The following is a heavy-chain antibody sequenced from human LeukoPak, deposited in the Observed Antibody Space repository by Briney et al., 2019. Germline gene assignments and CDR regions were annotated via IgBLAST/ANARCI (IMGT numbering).Heavy chain of an antibody. CDR3: ARDVGYYYDSGGFDPGPFDI. CDR1: GGTFSSYA. J-gene: IGHJ3*02. CDR2: IVPMFGTA. Sequence: PRASVKVSCKASGGTFSSYALNWVRQAPGQGLEWMGGIVPMFGTANYAQKFQGRVTITADKSTSTGYMELKSLRSEDTAVYFCARDVGYYYDSGGFDPGPFDIWGQGTTVTVSS. V-gene: IGHV1-69*06. D-gene: IGHD3-22*01.